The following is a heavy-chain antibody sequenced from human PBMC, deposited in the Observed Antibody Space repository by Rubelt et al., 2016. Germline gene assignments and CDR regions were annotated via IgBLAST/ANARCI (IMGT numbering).Heavy chain of an antibody. CDR1: GGSMNGYY. J-gene: IGHJ4*02. Sequence: QVQLQESGPGLVKPSETLSLTCTVSGGSMNGYYYSWVRQPPGKGLEWIAYIFYSWSQSSNPSLKSRVTISDETSRTQVSLNLNSVTAADTAVYYCARTDYDSCGCLDFWGQGTLVTVSS. V-gene: IGHV4-59*08. D-gene: IGHD3-22*01. CDR2: IFYSWSQ. CDR3: ARTDYDSCGCLDF.